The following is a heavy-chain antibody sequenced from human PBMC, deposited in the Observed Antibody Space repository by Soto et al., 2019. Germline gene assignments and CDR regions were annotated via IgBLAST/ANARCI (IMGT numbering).Heavy chain of an antibody. CDR3: ARDPNYYDSSGYPPPGDAFDI. CDR2: INPSGGST. D-gene: IGHD3-22*01. CDR1: GYTFTSYY. J-gene: IGHJ3*02. Sequence: ASVKVSCKASGYTFTSYYMHWVRQAPGQGLEWMGIINPSGGSTSYAQKFQGRVTMTRDTSTSTVYMELSSLRSEDTAVYYCARDPNYYDSSGYPPPGDAFDIWGQGTMVTVS. V-gene: IGHV1-46*01.